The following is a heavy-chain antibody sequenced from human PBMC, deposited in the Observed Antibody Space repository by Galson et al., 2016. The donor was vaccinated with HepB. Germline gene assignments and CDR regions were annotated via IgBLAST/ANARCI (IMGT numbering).Heavy chain of an antibody. J-gene: IGHJ4*02. CDR2: IYHSGNT. V-gene: IGHV4-30-2*01. CDR3: ARTVVVVPLYYFDY. D-gene: IGHD2-15*01. CDR1: GGSISSGAYS. Sequence: TLSLTCAVSGGSISSGAYSWSWIRQPPGQGLEWIGFIYHSGNTYFNPSLQSRVIISMDRSKNEFSLNLNSVTAADTAVYYCARTVVVVPLYYFDYWGQGTLVTVSS.